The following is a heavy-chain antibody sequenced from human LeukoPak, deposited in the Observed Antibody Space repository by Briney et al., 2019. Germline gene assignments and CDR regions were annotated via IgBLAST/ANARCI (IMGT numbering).Heavy chain of an antibody. Sequence: GGSLRLSCAASGFTVSSNYMNWVRQAPGKGLEWVSSISSSSSYIYYADSVKGRFTISRDNAKNSLYLQMNSLRAEDTAVYYCARVRYYGSGSYPSDYWGQGTLVTVSS. J-gene: IGHJ4*02. CDR3: ARVRYYGSGSYPSDY. CDR2: ISSSSSYI. D-gene: IGHD3-10*01. V-gene: IGHV3-21*01. CDR1: GFTVSSNY.